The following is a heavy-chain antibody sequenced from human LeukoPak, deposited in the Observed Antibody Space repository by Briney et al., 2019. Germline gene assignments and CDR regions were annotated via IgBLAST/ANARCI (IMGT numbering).Heavy chain of an antibody. CDR2: ISTTSRTT. CDR3: ARARYVSGWYFDY. Sequence: RGSLRLSCSASGFTFTDYSMNWVRRAPGKGLEWRSYISTTSRTTYYANSVKGRFTISRDNAKNSLYLQMNSLRADDTAVYYCARARYVSGWYFDYWGQGTLVTVSS. V-gene: IGHV3-48*01. D-gene: IGHD6-25*01. CDR1: GFTFTDYS. J-gene: IGHJ4*02.